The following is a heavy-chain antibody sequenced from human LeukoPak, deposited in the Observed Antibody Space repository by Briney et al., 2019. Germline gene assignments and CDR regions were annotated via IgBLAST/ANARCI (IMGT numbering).Heavy chain of an antibody. Sequence: ASVKVSCKVSGYTLTELSMHWVRQAPGKGLEWMGGFDPEDGETIYAQKFQGGVTMTEDTSTDTAYMELNNLKSEDTAIYYCFKFAAGPDPYYPWGQGTLVTVSS. CDR3: FKFAAGPDPYYP. J-gene: IGHJ5*02. CDR2: FDPEDGET. CDR1: GYTLTELS. V-gene: IGHV1-24*01. D-gene: IGHD6-25*01.